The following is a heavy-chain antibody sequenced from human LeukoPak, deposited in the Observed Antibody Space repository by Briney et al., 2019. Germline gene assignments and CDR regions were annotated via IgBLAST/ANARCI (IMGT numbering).Heavy chain of an antibody. CDR2: INQDGSGK. CDR1: GFAFRSYW. J-gene: IGHJ4*02. D-gene: IGHD1-26*01. Sequence: GGSLRLSCAASGFAFRSYWMSWVRQAPGKGLEWVANINQDGSGKYYVDSVKGRFTISRDNAENSLYLQMNSLRVEDTAVYYCANAYSGSSDYWGQGTLVTVSS. CDR3: ANAYSGSSDY. V-gene: IGHV3-7*01.